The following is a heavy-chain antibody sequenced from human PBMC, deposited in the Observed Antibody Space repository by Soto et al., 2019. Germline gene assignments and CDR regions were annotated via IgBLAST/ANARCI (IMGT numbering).Heavy chain of an antibody. CDR3: ARGMKQLVNLVVDY. D-gene: IGHD6-6*01. J-gene: IGHJ4*02. V-gene: IGHV1-3*01. CDR2: INAGNGNT. CDR1: GYTCTSYA. Sequence: QVPLVQSGAEVKKPGASVKVSCKASGYTCTSYAMHWVRQAPGQRLEWMGWINAGNGNTKYSQKFQGRVTITRDTSASTAYMELSSLRSEDTAVYYCARGMKQLVNLVVDYWGQGTLVTVSS.